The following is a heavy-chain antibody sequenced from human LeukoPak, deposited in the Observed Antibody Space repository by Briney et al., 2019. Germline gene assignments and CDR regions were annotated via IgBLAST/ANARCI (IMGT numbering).Heavy chain of an antibody. V-gene: IGHV4-4*07. CDR1: GGSISSYY. Sequence: PSETLSLTCTVSGGSISSYYWSWIRQPAGKGLEWIGRIYTSGSTNYNPSLKSRVTTSVDTSKNQFSLKLSSVTAADTAVYYCAREPSLAYYDSSGSEYFQHWGQGTLVTVSS. CDR3: AREPSLAYYDSSGSEYFQH. J-gene: IGHJ1*01. D-gene: IGHD3-22*01. CDR2: IYTSGST.